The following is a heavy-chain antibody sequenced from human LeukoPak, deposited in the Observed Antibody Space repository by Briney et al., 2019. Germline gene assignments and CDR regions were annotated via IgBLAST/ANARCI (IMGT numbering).Heavy chain of an antibody. Sequence: GGSLRLSCAASGFTFSTYAFHWVRQAPGTGLEWVAVISSDGKNRIYADSVKGRFTISRDNSKNRLFLQMNSLRTEDTAVYYCARDPMADFDYWGQGALVTVSS. CDR3: ARDPMADFDY. D-gene: IGHD2-8*01. J-gene: IGHJ4*02. V-gene: IGHV3-30*04. CDR2: ISSDGKNR. CDR1: GFTFSTYA.